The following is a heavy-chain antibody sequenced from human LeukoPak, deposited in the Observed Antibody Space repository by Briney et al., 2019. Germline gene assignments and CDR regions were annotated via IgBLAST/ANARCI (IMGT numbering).Heavy chain of an antibody. Sequence: ASVKVSCKASGYTFTSYDINWVRQAPGQGLEWMGWMNPNSGNTGYTQKFQGRVTMTRDTSISTAYMELSSLRSEDTAVYYCATSRIMITFGGVIVTGRDFDYWGQGTLVTVSS. CDR3: ATSRIMITFGGVIVTGRDFDY. CDR1: GYTFTSYD. V-gene: IGHV1-8*01. J-gene: IGHJ4*02. CDR2: MNPNSGNT. D-gene: IGHD3-16*02.